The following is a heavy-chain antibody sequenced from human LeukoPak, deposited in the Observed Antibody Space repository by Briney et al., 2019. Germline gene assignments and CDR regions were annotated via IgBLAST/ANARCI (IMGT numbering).Heavy chain of an antibody. D-gene: IGHD2/OR15-2a*01. Sequence: GESLKISCKGSGYSFTSYWIGWVRQMPGKGLEWVGIINPGYSDIRYSPSFQGQVTISADKSISTAYLQWSSLKASDTAIYYCARRLKNSRGIDYWGQGTLVTVSS. V-gene: IGHV5-51*01. CDR2: INPGYSDI. CDR3: ARRLKNSRGIDY. J-gene: IGHJ4*02. CDR1: GYSFTSYW.